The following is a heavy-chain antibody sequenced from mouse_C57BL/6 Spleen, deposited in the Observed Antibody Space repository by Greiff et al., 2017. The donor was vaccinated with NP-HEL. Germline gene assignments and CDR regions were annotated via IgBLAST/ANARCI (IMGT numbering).Heavy chain of an antibody. CDR1: GFTFSSYA. J-gene: IGHJ3*01. V-gene: IGHV5-4*03. D-gene: IGHD1-1*01. CDR2: ISDGGSYT. CDR3: ARPHYYGSSSFAY. Sequence: EVNLVESGGGLVKPGGSLKLSCAASGFTFSSYAMSWVRQTPEKRLEWVATISDGGSYTYYPDNVKGRFTISRDNAKNNLYLQMSHLKSEDTAMYYCARPHYYGSSSFAYWGQGTLVTVSA.